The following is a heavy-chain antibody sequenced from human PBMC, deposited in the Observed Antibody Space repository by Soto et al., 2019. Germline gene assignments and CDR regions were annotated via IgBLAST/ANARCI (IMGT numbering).Heavy chain of an antibody. CDR3: AKDQMGRGWRTLDS. CDR1: GLTFSGYG. Sequence: QVQMVESGGGVVQPGTSLRLSCVVTGLTFSGYGMHWVRQAPGKGLEWVADITYDGSSTYYADAVKGRFTVSRDNSKNILYLQMTSLRGDDTAMYYCAKDQMGRGWRTLDSWGQGTLVIASS. J-gene: IGHJ4*02. CDR2: ITYDGSST. V-gene: IGHV3-30*18. D-gene: IGHD3-10*01.